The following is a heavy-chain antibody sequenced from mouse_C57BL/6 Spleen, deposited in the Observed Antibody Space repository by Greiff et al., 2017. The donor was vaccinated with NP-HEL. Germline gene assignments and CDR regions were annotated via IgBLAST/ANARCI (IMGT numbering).Heavy chain of an antibody. J-gene: IGHJ2*01. Sequence: EVKLVESGGGLVKPGGSLKLSCAASGFTFSDYGMHWVRQAPEKGLEWVAYISSGSSTIYYADTVKGRFTLSRDNAKNTLFLQMTSLRSEDTAMYYCARPNYYGSSFDYWGQGTTLTVSS. CDR1: GFTFSDYG. V-gene: IGHV5-17*01. CDR2: ISSGSSTI. D-gene: IGHD1-1*01. CDR3: ARPNYYGSSFDY.